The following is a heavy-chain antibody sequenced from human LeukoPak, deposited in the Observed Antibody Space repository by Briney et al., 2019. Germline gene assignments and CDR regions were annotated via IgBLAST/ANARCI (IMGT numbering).Heavy chain of an antibody. V-gene: IGHV4-4*07. Sequence: SETLSLTCTVSGGSISSYYWSWIRQPAGKGLEWIGRTYTSGSTNYNPSLKSRVTMSVDTSKNQFSLKLSSVTAADTAVYYCARELGYSGSYYLDYWGQGTLVTVSS. D-gene: IGHD1-26*01. CDR3: ARELGYSGSYYLDY. J-gene: IGHJ4*02. CDR2: TYTSGST. CDR1: GGSISSYY.